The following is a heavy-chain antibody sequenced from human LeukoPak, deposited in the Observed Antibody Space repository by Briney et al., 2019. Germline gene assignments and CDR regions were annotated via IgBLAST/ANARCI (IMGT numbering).Heavy chain of an antibody. CDR1: GGTFSSYA. J-gene: IGHJ4*02. D-gene: IGHD5-24*01. CDR2: IIPIFGTA. CDR3: ARGRPGRG. V-gene: IGHV1-69*05. Sequence: ASVKVSCKASGGTFSSYAISWVRQAPGQGLEWMGGIIPIFGTANYAQKFQGRVTITTDESTSTAYMELSGLRSDDTAVYYCARGRPGRGWGQGTLVTVSS.